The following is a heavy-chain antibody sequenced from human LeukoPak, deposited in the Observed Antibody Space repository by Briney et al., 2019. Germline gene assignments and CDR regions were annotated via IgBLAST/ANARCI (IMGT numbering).Heavy chain of an antibody. J-gene: IGHJ4*02. D-gene: IGHD6-19*01. CDR3: AKDSSGPAY. V-gene: IGHV3-53*01. Sequence: PGGSLRLSCAASGFNVNSNYMSWVRQAPGKGLEWVSVIYSGVSTFYAGSVKGRFTISRDNSKNTLYLQMNSLRAEDTAVYYCAKDSSGPAYWGQGTLVTVSS. CDR2: IYSGVST. CDR1: GFNVNSNY.